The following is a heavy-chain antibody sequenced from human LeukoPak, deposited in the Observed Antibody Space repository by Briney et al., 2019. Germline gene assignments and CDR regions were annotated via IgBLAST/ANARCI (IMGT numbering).Heavy chain of an antibody. D-gene: IGHD3-22*01. CDR1: GGTFSSYA. Sequence: ASVKVSCKASGGTFSSYAISWVRQAPGQGLEWIGGIIPIFGTANYAKKLQGRGTINAGESTSTAYMELSSRRSEDTAVYYCASPSYYYDSSGYSNFDYWGQGTLVTFSS. CDR3: ASPSYYYDSSGYSNFDY. J-gene: IGHJ4*02. V-gene: IGHV1-69*13. CDR2: IIPIFGTA.